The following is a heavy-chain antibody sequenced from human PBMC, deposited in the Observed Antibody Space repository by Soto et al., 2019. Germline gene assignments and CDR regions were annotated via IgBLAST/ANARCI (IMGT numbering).Heavy chain of an antibody. D-gene: IGHD2-15*01. Sequence: ASVKVSCKASGYTFTGYYMHWVRQAPGQGLEWMGWINPNSGGTNYAQKFQGRVTMTRDTSISTAYMELSRLRSDDTAVCYCARDYCSGGSCSRSLTHFDYWGQGTLVTVSS. CDR3: ARDYCSGGSCSRSLTHFDY. J-gene: IGHJ4*02. CDR1: GYTFTGYY. V-gene: IGHV1-2*02. CDR2: INPNSGGT.